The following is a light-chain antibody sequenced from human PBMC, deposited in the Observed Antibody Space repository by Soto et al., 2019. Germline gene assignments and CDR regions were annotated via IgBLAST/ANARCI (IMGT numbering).Light chain of an antibody. CDR3: EAWDGSLNVVL. CDR1: SSNIGTNT. Sequence: QPVLTQPPSASGTPGQRVTISCSGGSSNIGTNTVNWYRHPPGSAPKLLIYRSDQRPSGVPDRFSGSKSGTSASLAISGLQPDDEADYYCEAWDGSLNVVLFGGGTKLTVL. J-gene: IGLJ2*01. V-gene: IGLV1-44*01. CDR2: RSD.